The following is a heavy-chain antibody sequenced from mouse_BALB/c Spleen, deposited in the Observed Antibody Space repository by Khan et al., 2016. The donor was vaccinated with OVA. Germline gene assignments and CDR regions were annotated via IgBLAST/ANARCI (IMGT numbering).Heavy chain of an antibody. J-gene: IGHJ4*01. Sequence: QVQLQQSGPGLVQPSQSLSITCTVSGFSLTSYGVPWVRQSPGKGLEWLGVIWSGGSTDYNSAFISRLTISKDNSTSQVFFKMNSLQANDTAIYXCARTYFSYGNYGDYYTMDYWGQGTSVTVSS. CDR3: ARTYFSYGNYGDYYTMDY. CDR1: GFSLTSYG. D-gene: IGHD2-1*01. V-gene: IGHV2-2*02. CDR2: IWSGGST.